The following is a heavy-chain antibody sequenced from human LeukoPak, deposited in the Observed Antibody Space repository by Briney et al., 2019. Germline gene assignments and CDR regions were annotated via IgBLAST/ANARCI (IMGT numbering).Heavy chain of an antibody. D-gene: IGHD3-10*01. CDR1: GFTFSSYA. CDR3: AKDFYYYGSGPYRKLLRDAYGMDV. Sequence: GGSLRLSCAASGFTFSSYAMHWVRQAPGKGLEWVAVISYDGSNKYYADSVKGRFTISRDNSKNTLYLQMNSLRAEDTAVYYCAKDFYYYGSGPYRKLLRDAYGMDVWGQGTTVTVSS. J-gene: IGHJ6*02. CDR2: ISYDGSNK. V-gene: IGHV3-30*04.